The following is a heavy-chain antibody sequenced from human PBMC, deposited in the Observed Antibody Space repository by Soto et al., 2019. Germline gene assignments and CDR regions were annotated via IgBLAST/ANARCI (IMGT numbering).Heavy chain of an antibody. CDR1: GFTFNTYG. CDR2: ISYDGSNR. D-gene: IGHD3-10*01. Sequence: QVQLVESGGGVVQPWRSLRLSCAASGFTFNTYGMQWVRQAPGRGLEWVAVISYDGSNRYYGDSVQGRFAISRDNSKNTLYLQMNSLRAEDTALYYCAKLFRGSGSHLDYWGQGTLVTVSS. CDR3: AKLFRGSGSHLDY. J-gene: IGHJ4*02. V-gene: IGHV3-30*18.